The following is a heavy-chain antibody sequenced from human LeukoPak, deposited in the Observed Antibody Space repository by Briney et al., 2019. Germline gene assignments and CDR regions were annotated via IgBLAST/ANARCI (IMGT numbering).Heavy chain of an antibody. CDR2: IYIVVST. CDR3: ARDLPHSYGRAY. D-gene: IGHD5-18*01. CDR1: GFTVSSNY. V-gene: IGHV3-53*01. J-gene: IGHJ4*02. Sequence: VGSLRLSCAASGFTVSSNYMGFVREAPGEGLWWVSGIYIVVSTYYADSVKGRFTISRDNSKNTLYLQMNSPRAEDTAVYYCARDLPHSYGRAYWGQGTPVTVSS.